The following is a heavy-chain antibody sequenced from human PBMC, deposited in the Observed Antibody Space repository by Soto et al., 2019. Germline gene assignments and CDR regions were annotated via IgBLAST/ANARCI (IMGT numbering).Heavy chain of an antibody. Sequence: QLQLQESGPGLVKPSETLSLTCTVSGGSISTSSYYWGWIRQPPGKGLEWIGNIYYNGNTYYNPSLTSRVIISVSTSKNQFSLNLSSVTAADTAVYYCAKCGYSFTYLPFDSWGLGTLVAVSS. CDR2: IYYNGNT. J-gene: IGHJ4*02. V-gene: IGHV4-39*01. CDR3: AKCGYSFTYLPFDS. CDR1: GGSISTSSYY. D-gene: IGHD5-18*01.